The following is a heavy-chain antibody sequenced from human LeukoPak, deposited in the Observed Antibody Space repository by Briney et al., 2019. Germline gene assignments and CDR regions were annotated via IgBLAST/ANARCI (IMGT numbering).Heavy chain of an antibody. J-gene: IGHJ4*01. CDR2: ISSGART. D-gene: IGHD3-10*01. Sequence: PGGSLRLSCAASAFTVSSNHMSWVRQAPGKGLEWVSLISSGARTYYADFVKGRFTISRDNAKNTLYLQMNSLRAEDTAMDYCARAVYYSNYLGYWGQGTLVTVSS. CDR1: AFTVSSNH. CDR3: ARAVYYSNYLGY. V-gene: IGHV3-66*01.